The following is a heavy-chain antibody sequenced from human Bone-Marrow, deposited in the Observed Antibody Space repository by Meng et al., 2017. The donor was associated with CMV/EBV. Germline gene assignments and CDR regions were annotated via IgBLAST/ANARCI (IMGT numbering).Heavy chain of an antibody. D-gene: IGHD3-3*01. J-gene: IGHJ6*02. CDR3: AKDREYYDFWSGYSYYYGMDV. CDR1: GFTFSSYG. Sequence: GGSLRLSCAASGFTFSSYGMHWVRQAPGKGLEWVAFIRYDGSNKYYADSVKGRFTISRDNSKNTLYLQMNSLRAEDTAVYYCAKDREYYDFWSGYSYYYGMDVWGQGTTVPVSS. V-gene: IGHV3-30*02. CDR2: IRYDGSNK.